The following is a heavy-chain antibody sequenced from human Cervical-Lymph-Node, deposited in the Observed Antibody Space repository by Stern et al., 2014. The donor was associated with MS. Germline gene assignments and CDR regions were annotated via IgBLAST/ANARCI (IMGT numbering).Heavy chain of an antibody. D-gene: IGHD3-10*01. CDR2: IRSKASGGTT. V-gene: IGHV3-49*03. CDR3: TRGDSGSVY. CDR1: GFTFADYA. Sequence: QLVQSGGGLVQPGRSLRLSCTTSGFTFADYAMNWFRQAPGKGLEWVGFIRSKASGGTTESAASVKDRFTISRDDSKSIAYLQMNSLKTEDTAVYYCTRGDSGSVYWGQGTLVTVSS. J-gene: IGHJ4*02.